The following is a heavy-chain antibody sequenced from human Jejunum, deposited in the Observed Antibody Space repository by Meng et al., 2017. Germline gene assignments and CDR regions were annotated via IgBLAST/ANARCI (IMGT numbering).Heavy chain of an antibody. V-gene: IGHV1-3*01. D-gene: IGHD2-15*01. CDR3: ARSENYSPFDY. Sequence: VQSGAEVEGPGAPVALSCQASGYPFTSSGIHWRRQAPGQRLEWLGWIIAGNGNTKYSQTFQGRVAITSDTSASTAYMELSSLTSEDTAVYYCARSENYSPFDYWGQGTLVTVSS. J-gene: IGHJ4*02. CDR2: IIAGNGNT. CDR1: GYPFTSSG.